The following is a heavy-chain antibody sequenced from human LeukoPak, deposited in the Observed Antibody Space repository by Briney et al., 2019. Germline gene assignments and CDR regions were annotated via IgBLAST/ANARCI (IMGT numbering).Heavy chain of an antibody. J-gene: IGHJ5*02. D-gene: IGHD2-21*01. CDR2: ISGSGGST. CDR1: GFTFSSYA. V-gene: IGHV3-23*01. CDR3: TKGGDSHGNPSS. Sequence: GGSLRLSCAASGFTFSSYAMSWVRQAPGKGLEWVSAISGSGGSTYYAESVQGRFTVSRDNSKKTVDLQMNSLRAEDTAIYYCTKGGDSHGNPSSWGQGTLVIVSS.